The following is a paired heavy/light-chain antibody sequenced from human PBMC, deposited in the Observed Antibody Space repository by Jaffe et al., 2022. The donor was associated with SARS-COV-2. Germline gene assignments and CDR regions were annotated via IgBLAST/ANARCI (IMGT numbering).Heavy chain of an antibody. Sequence: QVQLVESGGGVVQPGRSLRLSCAASGFTFSSYGIHWVRQAPGKGLEWVAFTWSDESNKFYADSVKGRFTISRDNSKNTLYLQMNSLRGEDTAIYYCARRGDSSSWLDYWGQGTLVTVSS. CDR1: GFTFSSYG. J-gene: IGHJ4*02. D-gene: IGHD6-13*01. CDR2: TWSDESNK. CDR3: ARRGDSSSWLDY. V-gene: IGHV3-33*01.
Light chain of an antibody. V-gene: IGKV3-15*01. CDR1: QSVSRD. Sequence: EIVMTQSPATLSVSPGEGATLSCRASQSVSRDLAWYQQKPGQAPRLLIYGSSTRATGVPARFSGSGSGTEFTLTISSLQSEDFAVYYCQQHNAWPLTFGGGTDVEIK. J-gene: IGKJ4*01. CDR3: QQHNAWPLT. CDR2: GSS.